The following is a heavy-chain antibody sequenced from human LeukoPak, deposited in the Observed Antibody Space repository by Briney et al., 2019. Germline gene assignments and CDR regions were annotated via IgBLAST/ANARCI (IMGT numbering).Heavy chain of an antibody. Sequence: GGSLRLSCAASGFTFSSYAMSWVRQAPGKGLEWVSAISGSGGSTYYADSVKGRFTISRDNSKNTVYLQMNSLRAEDTAVYYCAKLAYCDSSGYYYYFDYWGQGTLVTVSS. CDR1: GFTFSSYA. CDR3: AKLAYCDSSGYYYYFDY. CDR2: ISGSGGST. V-gene: IGHV3-23*01. J-gene: IGHJ4*02. D-gene: IGHD3-22*01.